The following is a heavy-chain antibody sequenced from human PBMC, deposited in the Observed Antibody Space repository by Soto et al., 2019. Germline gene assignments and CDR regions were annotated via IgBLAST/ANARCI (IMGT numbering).Heavy chain of an antibody. Sequence: LRLSCAVSGFIFGSYAMSWVRQAPGKGLEWVSTVSGSGGSTYYADSVKGRITISRDSSKNTVYLQMNSLRADDTAVYYCAKEIGYSGYDWFGHWGQGTLVTVPQ. CDR1: GFIFGSYA. V-gene: IGHV3-23*01. CDR2: VSGSGGST. CDR3: AKEIGYSGYDWFGH. D-gene: IGHD5-12*01. J-gene: IGHJ5*02.